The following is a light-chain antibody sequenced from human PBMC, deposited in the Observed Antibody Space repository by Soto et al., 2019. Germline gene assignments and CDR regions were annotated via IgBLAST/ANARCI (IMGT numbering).Light chain of an antibody. CDR2: DNN. J-gene: IGLJ2*01. V-gene: IGLV1-51*01. CDR3: GTWDNTLSAVV. CDR1: TSNIGDNY. Sequence: QSVLTQPHSVSAAPGQEVTISCSGITSNIGDNYVSWYQRLPGTAPKLLIYDNNERPSGIPDRFSGSKSGTSATLGITGLQPGDEADYYCGTWDNTLSAVVFGGGTKLTV.